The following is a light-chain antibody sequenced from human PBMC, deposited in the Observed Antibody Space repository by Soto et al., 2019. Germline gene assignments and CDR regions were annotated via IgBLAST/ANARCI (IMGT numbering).Light chain of an antibody. CDR1: SSDIRTHKY. V-gene: IGLV2-14*03. CDR2: DVS. CDR3: CTYTRGNTLYV. Sequence: QSALTQPASVSGSPGQSITISCSGASSDIRTHKYVSWYQQHPGKAPKLLIYDVSNRPSGVSDRFSGSKSGNAASLTISGLQAEDEADYYCCTYTRGNTLYVFGSGTKLTVL. J-gene: IGLJ1*01.